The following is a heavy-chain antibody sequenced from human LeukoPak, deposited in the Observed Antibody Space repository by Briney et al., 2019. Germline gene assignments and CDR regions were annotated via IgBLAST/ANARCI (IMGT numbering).Heavy chain of an antibody. Sequence: SETLSLTCTVSGGSISNYYWSWIRQPPGKGLEWIGCIYYTGSTNYNPSLKSRISISVDASKNQFSLKLRSVTAADTAMYYCARSMYYYDSSGYLPFDYWGQGTLVTASS. J-gene: IGHJ4*02. CDR1: GGSISNYY. CDR2: IYYTGST. CDR3: ARSMYYYDSSGYLPFDY. D-gene: IGHD3-22*01. V-gene: IGHV4-59*08.